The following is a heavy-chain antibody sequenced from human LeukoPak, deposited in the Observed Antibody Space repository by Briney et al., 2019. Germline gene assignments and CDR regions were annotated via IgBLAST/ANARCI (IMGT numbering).Heavy chain of an antibody. J-gene: IGHJ6*02. V-gene: IGHV1-2*02. CDR2: INPNSGGT. D-gene: IGHD1-7*01. CDR3: ARDRDNWNYGYYYYGMDV. Sequence: ASVKVSCRASGYTFTGYYMHWVRQAPGQGLEWMGWINPNSGGTNYAQKFQGRVTMTRDTSISTAYMELSRLRSDDTAVYYCARDRDNWNYGYYYYGMDVWGQGTTDTVSS. CDR1: GYTFTGYY.